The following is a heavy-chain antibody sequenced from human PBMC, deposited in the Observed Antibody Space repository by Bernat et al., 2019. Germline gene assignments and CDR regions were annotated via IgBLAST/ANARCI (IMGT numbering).Heavy chain of an antibody. Sequence: QVHLVESGGGVVQPGRSLRLSCEASGFTFNTYGMHWVRQTPGKGLEWVALIWFDGTTIFYADSVKGRFSISRDNFKNTLYLQMNSLRAEDTALYYCVRGRFCSGTSCYFGDAFDIWGQGTMVTVSS. V-gene: IGHV3-33*01. CDR1: GFTFNTYG. D-gene: IGHD2-15*01. CDR3: VRGRFCSGTSCYFGDAFDI. J-gene: IGHJ3*02. CDR2: IWFDGTTI.